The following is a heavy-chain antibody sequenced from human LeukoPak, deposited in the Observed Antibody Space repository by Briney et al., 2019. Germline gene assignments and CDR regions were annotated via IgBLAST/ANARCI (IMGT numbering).Heavy chain of an antibody. J-gene: IGHJ4*02. D-gene: IGHD3-3*01. Sequence: PSEXLSLTCTVSGGSISSYYWSWIRQPPGKGLEWIGYIYYSGSTNYNPSLTSRVTIPVDTSKNQFSLKLSSVTAADTAVYYCARVTYDFWSGYGNYYFDYWGQGTLVTVSS. CDR2: IYYSGST. CDR3: ARVTYDFWSGYGNYYFDY. V-gene: IGHV4-59*01. CDR1: GGSISSYY.